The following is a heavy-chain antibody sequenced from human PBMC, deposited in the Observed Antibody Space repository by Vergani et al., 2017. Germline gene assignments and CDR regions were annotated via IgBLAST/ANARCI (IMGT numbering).Heavy chain of an antibody. V-gene: IGHV4-39*01. CDR2: MDYSGGT. CDR1: GDSVISTDYH. J-gene: IGHJ4*02. D-gene: IGHD2-15*01. CDR3: ASKRGACRAAYCHSYDF. Sequence: QVQLQESGPGLVKPSETLSLTCTFSGDSVISTDYHLGWIRQPPGKGLEWIGSMDYSGGTSYNPSLESRISISFETPKNQFSLRLTSVTAADTAVYYCASKRGACRAAYCHSYDFWGPGTLVGVSS.